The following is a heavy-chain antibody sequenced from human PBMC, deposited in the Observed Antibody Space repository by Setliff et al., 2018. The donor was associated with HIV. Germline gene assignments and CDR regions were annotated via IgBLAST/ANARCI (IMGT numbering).Heavy chain of an antibody. V-gene: IGHV1-18*01. CDR1: GGTFSSYA. CDR2: IGTDSNNT. Sequence: ASVKVSCKASGGTFSSYAISWVRQAPGQGLEYIGWIGTDSNNTNYAQKFKDRVTMTADTATSTAYMELRSLTSDDTAMYYCARDAGGFYYGEALDVWGQGTMVTVSS. J-gene: IGHJ3*01. CDR3: ARDAGGFYYGEALDV. D-gene: IGHD1-26*01.